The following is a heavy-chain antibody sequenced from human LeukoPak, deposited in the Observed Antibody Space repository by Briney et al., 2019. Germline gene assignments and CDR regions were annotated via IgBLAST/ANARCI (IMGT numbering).Heavy chain of an antibody. D-gene: IGHD1-26*01. CDR3: ASRVMWDHGDYFDY. CDR1: GASITSGAFY. Sequence: SETLSLTCTVSGASITSGAFYWSWLRQPPGKGLEWIGYIYYTGSTKYNPSLKSRVTMSLDTSKNQFSLKVRSVTAADTATYYCASRVMWDHGDYFDYWGQGTLFTVSS. J-gene: IGHJ4*02. CDR2: IYYTGST. V-gene: IGHV4-61*08.